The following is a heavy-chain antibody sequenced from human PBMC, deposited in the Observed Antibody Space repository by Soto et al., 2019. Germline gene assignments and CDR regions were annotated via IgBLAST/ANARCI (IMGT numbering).Heavy chain of an antibody. CDR1: GGSVSSGSYY. Sequence: QVQLQESGPGLVKPSETLSLTCIVSGGSVSSGSYYWSWIRQPPGKGLEWIGFIYYTGRTSYNPSLQSRVTISVDTSNNQVSLKLSSVTAADTAVYFCATMSSSGYPLDYWGRGTLVTVSS. CDR2: IYYTGRT. V-gene: IGHV4-61*01. D-gene: IGHD3-22*01. J-gene: IGHJ4*02. CDR3: ATMSSSGYPLDY.